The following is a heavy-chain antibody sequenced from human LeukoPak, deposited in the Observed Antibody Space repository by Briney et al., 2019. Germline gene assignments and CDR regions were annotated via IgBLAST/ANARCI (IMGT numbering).Heavy chain of an antibody. V-gene: IGHV3-30*02. CDR1: GFTFSSYG. D-gene: IGHD3-9*01. Sequence: GGSLRLSCAASGFTFSSYGMHWVRQAPGKGLEWVAFIRYDGSNKYYADSVKGRFTISRDNSKNTLYLQMNSLRAEDTAVYYCARAVRYFDWLDYWGQGTLVTVSS. J-gene: IGHJ4*02. CDR2: IRYDGSNK. CDR3: ARAVRYFDWLDY.